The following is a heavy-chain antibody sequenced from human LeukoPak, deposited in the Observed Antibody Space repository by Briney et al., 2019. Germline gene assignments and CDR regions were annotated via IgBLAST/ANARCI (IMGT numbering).Heavy chain of an antibody. CDR1: GGSISSSSYY. J-gene: IGHJ5*02. V-gene: IGHV4-39*07. Sequence: SETLSLTCTVSGGSISSSSYYWGWIRQPPGKGLEWIGSVYHSGSTYYNPSLKSRVTISVDTSKNQFSLKLSSVTAADTAVYYCAREGGALDPWGQGTLVTVSS. CDR2: VYHSGST. CDR3: AREGGALDP. D-gene: IGHD1-26*01.